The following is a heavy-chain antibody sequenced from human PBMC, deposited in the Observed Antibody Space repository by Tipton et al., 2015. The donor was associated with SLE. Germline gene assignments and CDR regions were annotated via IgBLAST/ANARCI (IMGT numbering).Heavy chain of an antibody. V-gene: IGHV4-59*12. CDR1: GGSISSYY. J-gene: IGHJ4*02. CDR3: ARDSGYSGGVFDY. Sequence: GLVKPSETLSLTCTVSGGSISSYYWSWIRQPPGKGLEWIGYIYYSGSTNYNPSLKSRVTISVDTSKNQFSLKLSSVAAADTAVYYCARDSGYSGGVFDYWGQGTLVTVSS. D-gene: IGHD5-12*01. CDR2: IYYSGST.